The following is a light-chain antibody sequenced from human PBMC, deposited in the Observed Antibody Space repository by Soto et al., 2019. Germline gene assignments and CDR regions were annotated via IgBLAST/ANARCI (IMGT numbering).Light chain of an antibody. V-gene: IGKV3-15*01. J-gene: IGKJ1*01. CDR1: QSVSSN. CDR2: AAS. CDR3: QQYNNWFWT. Sequence: EIVMPQSPATLSVSPGERATLSCRASQSVSSNLAWYQQKPGQPPRLLIYAASTRATGIPVRFSGSGSGTEFTLTISSLESEDFAVYYCQQYNNWFWTFGQGTKVDIK.